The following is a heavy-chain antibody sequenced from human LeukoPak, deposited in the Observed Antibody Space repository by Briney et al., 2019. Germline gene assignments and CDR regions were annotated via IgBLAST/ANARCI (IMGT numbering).Heavy chain of an antibody. CDR1: GYTLTELS. CDR2: FDPEDGET. V-gene: IGHV1-24*01. D-gene: IGHD3-10*01. J-gene: IGHJ4*02. CDR3: ATDLGLITMVRGVLDY. Sequence: GASVKVSCKVSGYTLTELSMHWVRQAPGKGLEWMGGFDPEDGETIYAQKFQGRVTMTEDTSTDTAYMELSSLRSEDTAVYYCATDLGLITMVRGVLDYWGQGTLVTVSS.